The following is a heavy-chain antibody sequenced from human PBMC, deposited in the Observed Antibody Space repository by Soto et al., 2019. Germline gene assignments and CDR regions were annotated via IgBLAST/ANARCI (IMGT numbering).Heavy chain of an antibody. CDR2: VSKSGYT. CDR3: AREDSIIIPAVSDF. D-gene: IGHD2-2*01. J-gene: IGHJ4*02. V-gene: IGHV3-21*01. Sequence: GGSLRLSCVVSGFTFNNYGINWVRQAPGKGLQWVSSVSKSGYTYYSDSVKGRFTISRDNARNSVSLQMNNLRAEDTAVYYCAREDSIIIPAVSDFWGQGTLVTVSS. CDR1: GFTFNNYG.